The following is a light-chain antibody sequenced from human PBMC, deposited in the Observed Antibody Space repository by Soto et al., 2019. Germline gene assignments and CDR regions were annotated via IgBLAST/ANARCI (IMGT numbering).Light chain of an antibody. J-gene: IGLJ2*01. CDR2: YDD. CDR3: QVRDNAVV. V-gene: IGLV3-21*04. CDR1: NIGSKS. Sequence: SYELTQPPSVSVAPGKTAKITCGGDNIGSKSVHWYQQKPGQAPVLFIYYDDVRPSGIPERVSGSNSGNAATLTISGVEAGDEADYYCQVRDNAVVFGGGTKLTVL.